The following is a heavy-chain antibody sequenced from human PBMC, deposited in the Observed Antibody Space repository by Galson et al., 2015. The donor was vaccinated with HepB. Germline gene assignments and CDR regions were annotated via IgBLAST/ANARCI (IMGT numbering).Heavy chain of an antibody. Sequence: SVKVSCKASGGTFSSYAISWVRQAPGQGLEWMGGIIPIFGTANYAQKFQGRVTITADESTSTAYMELSSLRSEDTAVYYCASSLYYYGSGSYVLGNFDYWGQGTLVTVSS. D-gene: IGHD3-10*01. CDR1: GGTFSSYA. CDR3: ASSLYYYGSGSYVLGNFDY. V-gene: IGHV1-69*13. J-gene: IGHJ4*02. CDR2: IIPIFGTA.